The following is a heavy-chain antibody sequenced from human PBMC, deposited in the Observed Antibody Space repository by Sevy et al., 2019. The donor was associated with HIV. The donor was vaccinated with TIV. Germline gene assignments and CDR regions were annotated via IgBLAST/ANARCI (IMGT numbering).Heavy chain of an antibody. CDR3: ARDLVLVLRLLRYYGMDV. J-gene: IGHJ6*02. CDR2: IWYDGSNK. V-gene: IGHV3-33*01. Sequence: GGSLRLSCAASGFTFSSYGMHWVRQAPGKGLEWVAVIWYDGSNKYYADSVKGRFTISRDNSKNTLYLQMNSLRAEDTAVYYCARDLVLVLRLLRYYGMDVWGQGTTVTVSS. CDR1: GFTFSSYG. D-gene: IGHD3-3*01.